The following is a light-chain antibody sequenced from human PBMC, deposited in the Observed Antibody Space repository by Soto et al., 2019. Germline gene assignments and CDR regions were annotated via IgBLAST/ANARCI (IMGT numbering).Light chain of an antibody. CDR2: DAS. V-gene: IGKV3-11*01. J-gene: IGKJ5*01. CDR1: QNINKY. CDR3: QQRSKWPIT. Sequence: EIVLTQSPGTLSLSPGERATLSCRTSQNINKYLAWYQQKPGQAPRLLIDDASNRATGIPARFSGSGSGTDFTLTISSLEPEDFAVYYCQQRSKWPITFGQGTRLEIK.